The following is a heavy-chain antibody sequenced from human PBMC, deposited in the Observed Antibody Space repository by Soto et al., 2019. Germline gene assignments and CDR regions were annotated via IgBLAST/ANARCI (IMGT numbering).Heavy chain of an antibody. D-gene: IGHD1-26*01. Sequence: GESLKISCAASGFTFSDHYMDWVRQAPGKGLEWVGRTRNKANSYTTEYAASVKGRFTISRDDSKNSLYLQMNSLKTEDTAVYYCASAPNSGSYAFDIWGQGTMVTVSS. CDR3: ASAPNSGSYAFDI. V-gene: IGHV3-72*01. CDR2: TRNKANSYTT. J-gene: IGHJ3*02. CDR1: GFTFSDHY.